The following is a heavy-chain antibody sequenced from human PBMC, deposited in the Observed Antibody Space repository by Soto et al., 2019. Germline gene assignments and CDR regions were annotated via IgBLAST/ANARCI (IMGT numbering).Heavy chain of an antibody. Sequence: EVQLVESGGGLVQPGGSLKLSCAASGFTFSGSAMHWVRQASGKGLEWVGRIRSKANSYATAFAASVKGRFTISRDDSRNTAYLQLSRLKTEDKAVYYCTRPAQGAMICSVGCCTSDYWVQGTLVTVST. V-gene: IGHV3-73*01. J-gene: IGHJ4*02. D-gene: IGHD2-15*01. CDR1: GFTFSGSA. CDR3: TRPAQGAMICSVGCCTSDY. CDR2: IRSKANSYAT.